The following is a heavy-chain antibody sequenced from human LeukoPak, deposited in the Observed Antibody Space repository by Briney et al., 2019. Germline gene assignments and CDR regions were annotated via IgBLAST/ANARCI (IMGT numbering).Heavy chain of an antibody. Sequence: SETLSLTCTVYGGSFSGYYWSWIRQPPGKGLEWIGEINHSGSTNYNPSLKSRVTISVDTSKNQFSLKLSSVTAADTAVYYGARDSSSWSGDYYYGMDVWGQGTTVTVSS. CDR2: INHSGST. CDR1: GGSFSGYY. V-gene: IGHV4-34*01. J-gene: IGHJ6*02. D-gene: IGHD6-13*01. CDR3: ARDSSSWSGDYYYGMDV.